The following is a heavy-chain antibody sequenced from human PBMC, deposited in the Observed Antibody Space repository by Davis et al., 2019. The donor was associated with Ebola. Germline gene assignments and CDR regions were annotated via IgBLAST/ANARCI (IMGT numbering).Heavy chain of an antibody. CDR2: IYPGDSDT. V-gene: IGHV5-51*01. Sequence: PGGSLRLSCQGSGYTFTSYWIGWVRQMPGKGLEWMGIIYPGDSDTSYSPSFQGQVTISADKSISTAYLQWSSLKASDTAMYYCARRVGYCSGGSCYSTYAFDIWGQGTMVTVSS. J-gene: IGHJ3*02. D-gene: IGHD2-15*01. CDR3: ARRVGYCSGGSCYSTYAFDI. CDR1: GYTFTSYW.